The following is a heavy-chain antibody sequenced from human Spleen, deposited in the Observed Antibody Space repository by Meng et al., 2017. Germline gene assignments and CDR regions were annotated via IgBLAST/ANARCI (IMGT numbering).Heavy chain of an antibody. CDR2: IPSGGSSK. V-gene: IGHV3-23*03. CDR3: AKQGGLDQY. CDR1: GFIFSSYS. Sequence: EVQLLESGGGLVQPGGSLRLSCAASGFIFSSYSMTWVRQAPGKGLERVVVIPSGGSSKWCADSVKGRYTIFRDNSKNTVYLQVNSLRAEDTAVYYCAKQGGLDQYWGRGTLVTVSS. J-gene: IGHJ4*02. D-gene: IGHD2-15*01.